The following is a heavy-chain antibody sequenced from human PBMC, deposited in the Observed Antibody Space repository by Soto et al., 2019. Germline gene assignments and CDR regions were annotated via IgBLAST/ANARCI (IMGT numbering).Heavy chain of an antibody. CDR2: MNPNSGNT. J-gene: IGHJ6*03. D-gene: IGHD2-2*01. V-gene: IGHV1-8*01. Sequence: ASVKVSCKASGYTFTSYDINWVRQATGQGLEWMGWMNPNSGNTGYAQKFQGRVTMTRNTSISTANMKLSSLRSEDTAVYYCARAIRYCSSTSCYGGYYYMDVWGKGTTVTVSS. CDR1: GYTFTSYD. CDR3: ARAIRYCSSTSCYGGYYYMDV.